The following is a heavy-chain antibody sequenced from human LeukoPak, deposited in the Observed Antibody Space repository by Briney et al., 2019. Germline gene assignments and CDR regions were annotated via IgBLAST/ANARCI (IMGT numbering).Heavy chain of an antibody. CDR3: ASSQSPPSYDFWSGYYYDY. CDR1: GGTFSSYA. Sequence: GASVKVSCKASGGTFSSYAISWVRQAPGQGLEWMGGIIPIFGTANYAQKFQGRVTITADESTSTAYMELSSLRSEDTAVYYCASSQSPPSYDFWSGYYYDYWGQGTLVTVSS. D-gene: IGHD3-3*01. J-gene: IGHJ4*02. V-gene: IGHV1-69*13. CDR2: IIPIFGTA.